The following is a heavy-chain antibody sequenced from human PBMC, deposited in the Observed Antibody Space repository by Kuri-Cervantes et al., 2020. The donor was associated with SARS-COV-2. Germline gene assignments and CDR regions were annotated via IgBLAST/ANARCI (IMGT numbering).Heavy chain of an antibody. Sequence: ASVKVSCKASGGTFTSYDINWVRQATGQGLEWMGWMNPNSGNTGYAQKFQGRVTMTRNTSISTAYMELSSLRSEDTAVYYCARVASSWYSLDYYYYMDVWGKGTTVTVSS. CDR2: MNPNSGNT. D-gene: IGHD6-13*01. J-gene: IGHJ6*03. CDR1: GGTFTSYD. CDR3: ARVASSWYSLDYYYYMDV. V-gene: IGHV1-8*02.